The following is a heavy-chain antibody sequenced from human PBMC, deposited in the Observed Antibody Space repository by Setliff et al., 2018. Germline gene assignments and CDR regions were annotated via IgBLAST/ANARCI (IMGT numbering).Heavy chain of an antibody. CDR2: MYHSRNT. J-gene: IGHJ3*02. CDR3: ARDAGDGYGVDAYAGGAFDI. V-gene: IGHV4-38-2*02. CDR1: GDSINSGHY. D-gene: IGHD4-17*01. Sequence: SETLSLTCVVSGDSINSGHYWGWIRQTPGKGLEWIGSMYHSRNTYYNPSPKSRVTILEDTSKNQFSLKLTSVTAADTAVYYCARDAGDGYGVDAYAGGAFDIWGQGTVVT.